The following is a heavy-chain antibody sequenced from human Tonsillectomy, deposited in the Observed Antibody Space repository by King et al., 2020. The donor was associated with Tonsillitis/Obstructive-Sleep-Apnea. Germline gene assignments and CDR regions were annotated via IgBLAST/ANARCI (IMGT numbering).Heavy chain of an antibody. CDR3: AREGIYDSSGYADAFDI. J-gene: IGHJ3*02. Sequence: VQLVESGGGVVQPGRSLRLSCAASGFTFSIYAIHWVRQAPGKGLEWVAVISYDGSNKYYADSVKGRFTISRDNSKNTLDLQMNSLRAEDTAVYYCAREGIYDSSGYADAFDIWGQGTMGTVSS. D-gene: IGHD3-22*01. V-gene: IGHV3-30*04. CDR2: ISYDGSNK. CDR1: GFTFSIYA.